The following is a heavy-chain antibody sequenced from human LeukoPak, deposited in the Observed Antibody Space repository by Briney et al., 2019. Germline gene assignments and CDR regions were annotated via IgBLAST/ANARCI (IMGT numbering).Heavy chain of an antibody. V-gene: IGHV4-39*01. CDR2: IYYSGST. Sequence: KPSETLSLTCTVSGGSISSSSYYWGWIRQPPGKGLEWIGSIYYSGSTYYNPSLKSRVTISVDTSKNQFSLKLSSVTAADTAVYYCARHPHYSSSFRAAFDIWGQGTMVTVSS. CDR1: GGSISSSSYY. D-gene: IGHD6-13*01. J-gene: IGHJ3*02. CDR3: ARHPHYSSSFRAAFDI.